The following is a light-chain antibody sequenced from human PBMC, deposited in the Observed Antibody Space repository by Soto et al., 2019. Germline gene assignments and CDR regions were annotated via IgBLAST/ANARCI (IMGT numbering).Light chain of an antibody. CDR2: GAS. Sequence: EIVMTQSPATLSVSPGERATLSCRASQSVSSNLAWYQQKPGQAPRLLIYGASTRATGLPARFSGSGSETEFTLTISSLQSEDSAVYYCQQYNNWPRTFGQGTRLEIK. CDR1: QSVSSN. J-gene: IGKJ5*01. V-gene: IGKV3-15*01. CDR3: QQYNNWPRT.